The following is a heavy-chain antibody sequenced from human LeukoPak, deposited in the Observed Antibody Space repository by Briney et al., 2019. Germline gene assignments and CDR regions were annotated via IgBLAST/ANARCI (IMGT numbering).Heavy chain of an antibody. J-gene: IGHJ4*02. V-gene: IGHV4-34*01. Sequence: SETLSLTCAVYGGSFSGYYWSWIRQPPGKGLEWIANIYHTGSTYYNPSLKSRVIISVDTSANQFSLKLNSVTAADTAVYYCASEFDWPRGALWYWGQGTLVTVSS. D-gene: IGHD3-9*01. CDR2: IYHTGST. CDR3: ASEFDWPRGALWY. CDR1: GGSFSGYY.